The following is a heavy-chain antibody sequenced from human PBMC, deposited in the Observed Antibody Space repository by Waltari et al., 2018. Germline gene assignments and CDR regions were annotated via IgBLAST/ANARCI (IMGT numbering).Heavy chain of an antibody. J-gene: IGHJ4*02. Sequence: QVQLQESGPGLVKPSETLSLTCTVSGGSMNTYYWTWIRQPPGKGLEYSVYIYDSGATNDNPSRNVRITRTIDTSMNQFFRNVTSLPAADTAVYYCARGDRAPSRYGTELDDWVLGTMVTVSS. CDR2: IYDSGAT. CDR3: ARGDRAPSRYGTELDD. D-gene: IGHD5-12*01. CDR1: GGSMNTYY. V-gene: IGHV4-59*01.